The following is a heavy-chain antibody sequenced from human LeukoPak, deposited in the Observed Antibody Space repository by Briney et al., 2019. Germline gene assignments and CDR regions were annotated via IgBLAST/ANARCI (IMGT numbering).Heavy chain of an antibody. CDR2: ISSSSSYI. CDR1: GFTFSSYS. Sequence: GGSLRLSCAASGFTFSSYSMNWVRQAPGKGLEWVSSISSSSSYIYYANSVKGRFTISRDNAKNSLYLQMNSLRAEDTAVYYCARATTYDILTGYFDYWGQGTLVTVSS. D-gene: IGHD3-9*01. V-gene: IGHV3-21*01. CDR3: ARATTYDILTGYFDY. J-gene: IGHJ4*02.